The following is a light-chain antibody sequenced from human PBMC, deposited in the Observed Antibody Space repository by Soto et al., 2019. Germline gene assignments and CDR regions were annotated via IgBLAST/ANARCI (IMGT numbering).Light chain of an antibody. CDR1: QSINSNY. V-gene: IGKV3-20*01. J-gene: IGKJ5*01. CDR2: GAS. Sequence: EIVLTQSPGTLSVSPGERVTLSCRASQSINSNYLAWYQQKPGQAPRLLIYGASSRATGIPDRFSGSGSGTDFTVTISRLEPEDFGVYYCQKYRSSLSTFGQGTRLEIK. CDR3: QKYRSSLST.